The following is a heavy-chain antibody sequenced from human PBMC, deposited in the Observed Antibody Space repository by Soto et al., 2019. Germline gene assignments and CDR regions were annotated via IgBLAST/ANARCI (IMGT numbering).Heavy chain of an antibody. J-gene: IGHJ4*02. Sequence: QVQLVESGGGVVQPGRSLRLSCVASGFSFNSLGMHWVRQAPGKGLEWVAVISYDESNKFYADSVKGRFTISRDNSKNTLYLQMNSLRAEDTAVYYCAKELERGVASLDHRGQGNLVTVSS. V-gene: IGHV3-30*18. CDR2: ISYDESNK. CDR3: AKELERGVASLDH. D-gene: IGHD3-10*01. CDR1: GFSFNSLG.